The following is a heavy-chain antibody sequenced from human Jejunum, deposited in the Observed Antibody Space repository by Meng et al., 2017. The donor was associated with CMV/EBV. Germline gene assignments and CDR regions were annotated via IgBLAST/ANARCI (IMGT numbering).Heavy chain of an antibody. CDR3: ATDYGIGAGSN. D-gene: IGHD6-13*01. CDR2: INYDSRYI. V-gene: IGHV3-21*01. J-gene: IGHJ4*02. CDR1: GFTFNTYT. Sequence: AANGFTFNTYTMNWVRQAPGKGLEWVSYINYDSRYIYYADSVKGRFSISRDNAKKSVYLQMNNLRAADSGVYYCATDYGIGAGSNWGQGTLVTVSS.